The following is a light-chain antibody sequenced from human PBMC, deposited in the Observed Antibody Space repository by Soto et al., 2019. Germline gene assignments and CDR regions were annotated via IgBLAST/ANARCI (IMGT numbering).Light chain of an antibody. V-gene: IGKV3-11*01. CDR1: QSIGTY. Sequence: IVLTQSPATLSLSPGERATLSCRASQSIGTYLAWYQQKPGQAPRLLIYDASNRAAGVPARFSGSGSGTDFTLTISSVEPDDFAVYYCQQRSNWPPITFGQGRLLEVK. J-gene: IGKJ5*01. CDR3: QQRSNWPPIT. CDR2: DAS.